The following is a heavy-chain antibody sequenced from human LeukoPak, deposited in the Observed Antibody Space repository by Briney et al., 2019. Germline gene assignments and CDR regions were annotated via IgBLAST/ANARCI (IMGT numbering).Heavy chain of an antibody. CDR1: GGSISSGSYY. Sequence: SETLSLTCTVSGGSISSGSYYWSWIRQPAGKGLEWIGHIYTSGSTNYNPSLKSRVTISVDTSKNQFSLKLSSVSAADTAVYYCASTYDYDDAFDIWGQGTMVTVSS. J-gene: IGHJ3*02. CDR3: ASTYDYDDAFDI. V-gene: IGHV4-61*09. D-gene: IGHD3-16*01. CDR2: IYTSGST.